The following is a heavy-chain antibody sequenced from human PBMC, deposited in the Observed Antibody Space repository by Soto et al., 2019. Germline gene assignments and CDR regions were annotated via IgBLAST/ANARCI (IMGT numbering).Heavy chain of an antibody. V-gene: IGHV1-3*01. J-gene: IGHJ5*02. CDR1: GYTFTSYA. D-gene: IGHD5-12*01. CDR3: ARDSPQLSIVATSKKENWFDP. CDR2: INAGNGNT. Sequence: GASVKVSCKASGYTFTSYAMHWVRQAPGQRLEWMGWINAGNGNTKYSQKFQGRVTITRDTSASTAYMELSSLRSEDTAVYYCARDSPQLSIVATSKKENWFDPWGQGPLVTSPQ.